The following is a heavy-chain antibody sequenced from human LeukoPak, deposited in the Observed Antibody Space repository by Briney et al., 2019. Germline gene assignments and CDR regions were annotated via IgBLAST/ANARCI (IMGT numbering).Heavy chain of an antibody. CDR2: IYYSGST. D-gene: IGHD1-26*01. CDR1: DGSISSYY. J-gene: IGHJ6*03. Sequence: SETLSLTCTVSDGSISSYYWSWIRQPPGKGLEWIGYIYYSGSTNYNPSLKSRVTISVDTSKNQFSLKLSSVTAADTAVYYCARLVGWGARRYSYFYMDVWGKGTTVTISS. V-gene: IGHV4-59*01. CDR3: ARLVGWGARRYSYFYMDV.